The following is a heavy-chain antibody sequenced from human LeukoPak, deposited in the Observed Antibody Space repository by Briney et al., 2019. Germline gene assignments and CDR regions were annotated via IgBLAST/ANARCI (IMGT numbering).Heavy chain of an antibody. CDR2: IYYSGST. CDR1: GGSISSYY. V-gene: IGHV4-59*01. D-gene: IGHD4-17*01. J-gene: IGHJ6*03. CDR3: ARGHDYGDLYYYYMDV. Sequence: SETLSLTCTVSGGSISSYYWSWIRQPPGKGLEWIGYIYYSGSTNYNPSLKSRVTISVDTSKNQFSPKLSSVTAADTAVYYCARGHDYGDLYYYYMDVWGKGTTVTVSS.